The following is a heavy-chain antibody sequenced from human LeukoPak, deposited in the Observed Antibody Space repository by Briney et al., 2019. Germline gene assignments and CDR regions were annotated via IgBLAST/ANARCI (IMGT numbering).Heavy chain of an antibody. CDR2: IYTSGST. D-gene: IGHD6-13*01. V-gene: IGHV4-4*07. CDR1: GGSISSYY. J-gene: IGHJ4*02. CDR3: ALRSTSSSWYGFDY. Sequence: SETLSLTCTVSGGSISSYYWSWIRQPAGKGLEWIGRIYTSGSTNYNPSLKSRVTISVDTSKNQFSLKLSSVTAADTAVYYCALRSTSSSWYGFDYWGQGTLVTVSS.